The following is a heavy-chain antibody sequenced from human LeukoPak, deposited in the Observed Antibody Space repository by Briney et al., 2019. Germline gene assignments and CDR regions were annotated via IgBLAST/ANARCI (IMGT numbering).Heavy chain of an antibody. J-gene: IGHJ3*02. CDR3: AREGKFCSSTSCSIRDALDI. V-gene: IGHV4-4*07. Sequence: ASETLSLTCIVSGGSINSYYWSWIRQPAGKGLEWIGRIYTSGNTNYNPSLKSRVTMSVDTSKNQFSLKLRSVTAADTAVYFCAREGKFCSSTSCSIRDALDIWGQGTPVIVSS. CDR1: GGSINSYY. D-gene: IGHD2-2*01. CDR2: IYTSGNT.